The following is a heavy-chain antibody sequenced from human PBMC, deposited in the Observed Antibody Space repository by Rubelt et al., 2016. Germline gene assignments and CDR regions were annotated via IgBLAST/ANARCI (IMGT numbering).Heavy chain of an antibody. CDR2: IYYSGST. CDR3: ARGKRITMIVVVIIPPHYFDY. Sequence: QVQLQESGPGLVKPSETLSLTCTVSGGSISSYYWSWIRQPPGKGLEWIGYIYYSGSTNYNPSLKSRVTFSVDTSKNQFSRKLSSVTAADTAVYYGARGKRITMIVVVIIPPHYFDYWGQGTLVTVSS. V-gene: IGHV4-59*12. CDR1: GGSISSYY. J-gene: IGHJ4*02. D-gene: IGHD3-22*01.